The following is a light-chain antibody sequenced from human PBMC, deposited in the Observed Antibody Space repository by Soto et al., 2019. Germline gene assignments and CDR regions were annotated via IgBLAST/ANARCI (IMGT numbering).Light chain of an antibody. CDR2: GAS. V-gene: IGKV3-15*01. CDR1: QSVNRY. CDR3: QQYTNWPSWT. J-gene: IGKJ1*01. Sequence: ENVMTQSPATLSTSPGERATLSCRASQSVNRYLAWYQQKPGQAPRLLIYGASTRATGIPARFSGSGSGTEVTLTISSLQSEDFAVYYCQQYTNWPSWTFGQGTKVEIK.